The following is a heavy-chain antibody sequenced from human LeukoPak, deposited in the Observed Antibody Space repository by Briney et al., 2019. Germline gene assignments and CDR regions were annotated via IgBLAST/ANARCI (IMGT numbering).Heavy chain of an antibody. CDR1: GFTFSDYY. CDR3: ARDATMTTVVQWKVDYYGMDV. CDR2: IVSIGSTI. Sequence: PGGSLRLSCAASGFTFSDYYMSWIRQAPGKGLEWVSYIVSIGSTIYYADSVKGRFTISRDNAKNSLYLQMNSLRAEDTAVYYCARDATMTTVVQWKVDYYGMDVWGQGTTVTVSS. J-gene: IGHJ6*02. V-gene: IGHV3-11*01. D-gene: IGHD4-17*01.